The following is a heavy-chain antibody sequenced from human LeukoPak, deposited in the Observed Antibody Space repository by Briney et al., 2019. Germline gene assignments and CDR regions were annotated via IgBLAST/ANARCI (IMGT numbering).Heavy chain of an antibody. D-gene: IGHD3-16*01. V-gene: IGHV4-30-4*01. CDR3: ARAVSLMDAWSLEY. J-gene: IGHJ4*02. CDR1: GGSISSGDYY. CDR2: IYYSGST. Sequence: PSQTLSLTCTVSGGSISSGDYYWSWIRQPPGKGLEWIGYIYYSGSTYYNPSLKSRGTISVDTSKNQFSLKLSSVTAADTAVYYCARAVSLMDAWSLEYWGQGTLVTVSS.